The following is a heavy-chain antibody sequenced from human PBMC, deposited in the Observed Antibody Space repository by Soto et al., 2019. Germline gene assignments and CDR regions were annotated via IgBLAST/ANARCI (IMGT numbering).Heavy chain of an antibody. D-gene: IGHD6-13*01. Sequence: EVQLVESGGGLVQPGRSLRLSCAASGFTFNDYSMHWVRQAPGKGLEWVSGISGNSVSIGYADSVRGRFTISRDNAKNSLYLEMKSLRAEDTALYCCAKDEEGGGSSWNGFECLGQGSLAIVSS. V-gene: IGHV3-9*01. CDR1: GFTFNDYS. CDR2: ISGNSVSI. J-gene: IGHJ4*02. CDR3: AKDEEGGGSSWNGFEC.